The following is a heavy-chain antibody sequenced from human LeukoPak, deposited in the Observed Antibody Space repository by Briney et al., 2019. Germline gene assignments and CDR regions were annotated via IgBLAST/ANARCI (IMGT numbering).Heavy chain of an antibody. Sequence: SETLSLTCTVSGGSISSYYWSWIRQPAGKGLEWIGRIYTSGSTNYNPSLKSRVTMSVDTSKNQFSLKLSSVTAADTAVYYCASRPIVVVPGGKYYFDYWGQGTLVTVSS. CDR2: IYTSGST. D-gene: IGHD2-2*01. CDR1: GGSISSYY. V-gene: IGHV4-4*07. J-gene: IGHJ4*02. CDR3: ASRPIVVVPGGKYYFDY.